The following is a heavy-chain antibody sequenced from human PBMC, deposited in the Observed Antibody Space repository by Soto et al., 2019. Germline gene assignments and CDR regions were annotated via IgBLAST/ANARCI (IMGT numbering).Heavy chain of an antibody. CDR2: IYYSGST. CDR3: AREPTYYYGSGTFNWFDP. Sequence: QVQLQESGPGLVKPSQTLSLTCTVSGGSISSGGYYWSWIRQHPGKGLEWIGYIYYSGSTYYNPXXKSRVTISVDXXKXQXXLKLSSVTAADTAVYYCAREPTYYYGSGTFNWFDPWGQGTLVTVSS. CDR1: GGSISSGGYY. V-gene: IGHV4-31*03. D-gene: IGHD3-10*01. J-gene: IGHJ5*02.